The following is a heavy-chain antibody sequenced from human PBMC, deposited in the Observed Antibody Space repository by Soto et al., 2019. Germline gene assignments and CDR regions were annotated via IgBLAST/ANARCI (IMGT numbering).Heavy chain of an antibody. CDR2: ISYSGST. V-gene: IGHV4-59*11. J-gene: IGHJ4*02. CDR1: GGPLSSHY. Sequence: SETLSLTCVVSGGPLSSHYWSWIRQPPGKGLEWIGYISYSGSTNYNPSLKSRVTMFVHTSENQLSLSLSSVTAADTAVYFCASMGYHYGSGSYPLDYWGQGTLVTVS. CDR3: ASMGYHYGSGSYPLDY. D-gene: IGHD3-10*01.